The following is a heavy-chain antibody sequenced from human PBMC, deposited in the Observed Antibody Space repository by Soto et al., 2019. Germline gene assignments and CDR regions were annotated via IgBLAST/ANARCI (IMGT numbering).Heavy chain of an antibody. CDR1: GFTFSDYY. D-gene: IGHD3-22*01. CDR3: ARDLGYYDSSGYFDY. Sequence: PGGSLRLSCXASGFTFSDYYMSWIRRAPGKGLEWISYIDSSGSIIYYADSVKGRFTISRDNAKNSLYLQMNSLRAEDTAVYYCARDLGYYDSSGYFDYWGQGTLVTVSS. V-gene: IGHV3-11*01. CDR2: IDSSGSII. J-gene: IGHJ4*02.